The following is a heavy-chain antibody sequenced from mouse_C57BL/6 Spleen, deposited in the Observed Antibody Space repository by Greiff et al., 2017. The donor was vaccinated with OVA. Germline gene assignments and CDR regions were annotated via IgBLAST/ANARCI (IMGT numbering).Heavy chain of an antibody. D-gene: IGHD1-1*01. Sequence: QVQLQQPGAELVKPGASVKLSCKASGYTFTSYWMHWVKQRPGQGLEWIGMIHPNSGSTNYNEKFKSKATLTVDKSSSTAYMQLSSLTSEDSAVYYCARLDYYGSSYDYAMDYWGQGTSGTVSS. J-gene: IGHJ4*01. CDR2: IHPNSGST. CDR1: GYTFTSYW. CDR3: ARLDYYGSSYDYAMDY. V-gene: IGHV1-64*01.